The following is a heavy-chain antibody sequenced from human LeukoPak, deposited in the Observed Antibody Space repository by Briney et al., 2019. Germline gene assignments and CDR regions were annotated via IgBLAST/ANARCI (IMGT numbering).Heavy chain of an antibody. J-gene: IGHJ3*02. CDR1: GYTFTSYY. D-gene: IGHD1-1*01. CDR2: INPSGGST. Sequence: EASVKVPCKASGYTFTSYYMHWVRQAPGQGLEWMGIINPSGGSTSYAQKFQGRVTMTRDTSTSTVYMELSSLRSEDTAVYYCARDPTGTGAFDIWGQGTMVTVSS. CDR3: ARDPTGTGAFDI. V-gene: IGHV1-46*01.